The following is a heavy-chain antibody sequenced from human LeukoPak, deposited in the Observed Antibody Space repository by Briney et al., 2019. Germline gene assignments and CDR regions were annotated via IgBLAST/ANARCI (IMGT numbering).Heavy chain of an antibody. CDR1: GFTFSSYA. CDR2: ISGSGGST. Sequence: GGSLRLSCAASGFTFSSYAMSWVRQAPGKGLEWVSAISGSGGSTYYADSVKGRFTISRDNSKNTLYLQMNSLRAEDTAVYYCAKTLRFLEWLPQDYWGQGTLVTVSS. CDR3: AKTLRFLEWLPQDY. V-gene: IGHV3-23*01. J-gene: IGHJ4*02. D-gene: IGHD3-3*01.